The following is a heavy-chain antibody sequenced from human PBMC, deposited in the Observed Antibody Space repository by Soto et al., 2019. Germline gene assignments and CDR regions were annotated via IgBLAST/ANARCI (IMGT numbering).Heavy chain of an antibody. V-gene: IGHV4-34*01. CDR2: INHSGST. CDR1: GGSFSGYY. D-gene: IGHD6-6*01. J-gene: IGHJ4*02. CDR3: ARGRLSSSSSRRYYFDY. Sequence: LTCAVYGGSFSGYYWSRIRQPPGKGLEWVGEINHSGSTNYNPSLKSRVTISVDTSKNQFSLKLSSVTAADTAVYYCARGRLSSSSSRRYYFDYWGQGTLVTVSS.